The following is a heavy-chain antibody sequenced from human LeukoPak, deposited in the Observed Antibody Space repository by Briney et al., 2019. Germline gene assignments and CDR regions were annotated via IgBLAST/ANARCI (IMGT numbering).Heavy chain of an antibody. CDR3: ARVRTRRRYFDWLLSPNWFDP. CDR1: GGSFSGYY. CDR2: INHSGST. Sequence: PSETLSLTCAVYGGSFSGYYWSWIRQPPGKGLEWIGEINHSGSTNYNPSLKSRVTISVDTSKSQFSLKLSSVTAADTAVYYCARVRTRRRYFDWLLSPNWFDPWGQGTLVTVSS. J-gene: IGHJ5*02. D-gene: IGHD3-9*01. V-gene: IGHV4-34*01.